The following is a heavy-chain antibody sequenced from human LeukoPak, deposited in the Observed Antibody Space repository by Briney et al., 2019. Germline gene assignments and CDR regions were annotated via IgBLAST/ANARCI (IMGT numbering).Heavy chain of an antibody. D-gene: IGHD1-26*01. CDR2: IRSKAYGGTT. CDR3: TRDTIVGATRYFDY. J-gene: IGHJ4*02. Sequence: GGSLRLSCTASGFTFVDYAMSWVRQAPGKGREWVGFIRSKAYGGTTEYAASVKGRFTISKDDSKSIAYLQMNSLKTEDTAVYYCTRDTIVGATRYFDYWGQGTLVTVSP. V-gene: IGHV3-49*04. CDR1: GFTFVDYA.